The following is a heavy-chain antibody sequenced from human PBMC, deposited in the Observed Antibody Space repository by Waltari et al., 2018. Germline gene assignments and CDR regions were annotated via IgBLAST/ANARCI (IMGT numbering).Heavy chain of an antibody. J-gene: IGHJ4*02. CDR2: INQDGSER. CDR3: ARAEAYSGYGPLGYFDS. D-gene: IGHD5-12*01. V-gene: IGHV3-7*01. CDR1: GFTFNIYW. Sequence: EVQLVESGGGLVQPGGSLRLSCAASGFTFNIYWMSWVRQAPGKGQEWVANINQDGSERYYVDSVKGRFTISRDNTKNSLYLQMNSPRVEDTAVYYCARAEAYSGYGPLGYFDSWGQGTLVTVSS.